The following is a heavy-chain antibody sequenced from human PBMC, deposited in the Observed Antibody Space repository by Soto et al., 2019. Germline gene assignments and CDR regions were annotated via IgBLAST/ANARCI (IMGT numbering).Heavy chain of an antibody. D-gene: IGHD2-2*02. Sequence: QVQLVQSGAEVKKPGSSVKVSCKASGGTFSSYAISWVRQAPGQGLEWMGGIIPIFGTANYAQKFQGRVTITADESTSTAYMELSSLRSEDTAVYYCAATHCSSTSCYIGYGIDVWGQGTTVTVSS. CDR3: AATHCSSTSCYIGYGIDV. CDR1: GGTFSSYA. CDR2: IIPIFGTA. V-gene: IGHV1-69*01. J-gene: IGHJ6*02.